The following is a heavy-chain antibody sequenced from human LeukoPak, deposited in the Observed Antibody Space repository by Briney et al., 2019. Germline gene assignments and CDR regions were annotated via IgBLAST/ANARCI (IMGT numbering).Heavy chain of an antibody. CDR2: ISWNSGSI. V-gene: IGHV3-9*01. CDR1: GFTFDDYD. D-gene: IGHD1-1*01. J-gene: IGHJ4*02. Sequence: PGGSLRLSCAASGFTFDDYDMHWVRQAPGKGLEWVSGISWNSGSIGYADSVKGRFTISRDNAKNSLYLQMNSLRAEDTALYYCAKDIATWNRVYYFHYGGQGTLVTVSS. CDR3: AKDIATWNRVYYFHY.